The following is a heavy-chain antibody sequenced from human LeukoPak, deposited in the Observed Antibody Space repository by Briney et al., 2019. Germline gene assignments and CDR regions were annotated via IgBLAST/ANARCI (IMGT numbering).Heavy chain of an antibody. CDR1: GFTVSGNY. V-gene: IGHV3-66*01. Sequence: GGSLRLSCAASGFTVSGNYMSWVREAPGKGLEGGSVIYSGVSTYYADSVKGRFTISRDNSKNTLYLQMNSLRAEDTAVYYCARDRSGDFWSGYYNYWGQGTLVTVSS. CDR3: ARDRSGDFWSGYYNY. D-gene: IGHD3-3*01. CDR2: IYSGVST. J-gene: IGHJ4*02.